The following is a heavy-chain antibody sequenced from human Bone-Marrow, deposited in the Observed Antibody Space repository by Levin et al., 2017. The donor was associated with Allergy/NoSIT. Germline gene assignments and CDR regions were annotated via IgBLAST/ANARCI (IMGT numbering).Heavy chain of an antibody. V-gene: IGHV3-30*18. Sequence: LSLTCAASGFSFSDHGMHWVRQAPGKGLEWLAVISADGSDKYYADSVKGRFTIFRDNSKNTVYLQMSSLRPVDTAVYYCSKGTGVIQTGPLDHWGQGSLVTVPS. J-gene: IGHJ4*02. CDR3: SKGTGVIQTGPLDH. D-gene: IGHD3-9*01. CDR2: ISADGSDK. CDR1: GFSFSDHG.